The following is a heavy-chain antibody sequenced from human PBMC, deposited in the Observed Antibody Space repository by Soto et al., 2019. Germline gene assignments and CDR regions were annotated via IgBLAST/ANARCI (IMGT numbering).Heavy chain of an antibody. Sequence: EVQLVESGGGLVQPGGSLRLSCAASGFTFSSYEMNWVRQAPGKGLEWVSYISSSGSTIYYADSVKGRFTISRDNAKNSLYLQMNSLRAEDTAVYYCARAGYCSGGSCSPGGYYYYYGMDVWGQGTTVTVSS. CDR3: ARAGYCSGGSCSPGGYYYYYGMDV. D-gene: IGHD2-15*01. J-gene: IGHJ6*02. CDR1: GFTFSSYE. CDR2: ISSSGSTI. V-gene: IGHV3-48*03.